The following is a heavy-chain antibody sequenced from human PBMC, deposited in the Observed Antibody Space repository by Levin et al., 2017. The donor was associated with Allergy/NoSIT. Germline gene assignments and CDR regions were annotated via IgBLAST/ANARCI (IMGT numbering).Heavy chain of an antibody. CDR2: INHSGST. Sequence: KASETLSLTCAVYGGSFSGYYWSWIRQPPGKGLEWIGEINHSGSTNYNPSLKSRVTISVDTSKNQFSLKLSSVTAADTAVYYCARERAGTEHYFDYWGQGTLVTVSS. CDR3: ARERAGTEHYFDY. D-gene: IGHD6-13*01. CDR1: GGSFSGYY. J-gene: IGHJ4*02. V-gene: IGHV4-34*01.